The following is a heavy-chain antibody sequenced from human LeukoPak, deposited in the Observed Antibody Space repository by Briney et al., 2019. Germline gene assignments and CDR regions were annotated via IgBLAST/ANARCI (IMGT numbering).Heavy chain of an antibody. J-gene: IGHJ4*02. CDR1: GYSFTTYW. CDR2: IYPGDSET. CDR3: ARHPTDYYDSSGYFSDY. Sequence: GESLKISCKGSGYSFTTYWIGWERQMPGKGLEWMGVIYPGDSETRYSPSFQGQVTISADKSVSTAYLQWSSLKASDTAMYYCARHPTDYYDSSGYFSDYWGQGTLVTVSS. V-gene: IGHV5-51*01. D-gene: IGHD3-22*01.